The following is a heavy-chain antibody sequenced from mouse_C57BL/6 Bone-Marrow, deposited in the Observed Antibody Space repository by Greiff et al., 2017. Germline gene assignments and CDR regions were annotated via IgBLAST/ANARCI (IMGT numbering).Heavy chain of an antibody. CDR2: IWRGGST. V-gene: IGHV2-5*01. CDR3: AKSGGYYFSYFDV. Sequence: VKLLESGPGLVQPSQRLSITCTVSGFSLTSSGVHWVRQSPGKGLEWLGVIWRGGSTDYNAAFMFRLSITKDNSKSQVFFKMNSLQADDTAIYYCAKSGGYYFSYFDVWGTGTTVTVSS. CDR1: GFSLTSSG. J-gene: IGHJ1*03. D-gene: IGHD2-3*01.